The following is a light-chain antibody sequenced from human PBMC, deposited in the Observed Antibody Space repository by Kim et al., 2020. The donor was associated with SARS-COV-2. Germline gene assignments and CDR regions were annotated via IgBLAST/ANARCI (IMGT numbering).Light chain of an antibody. Sequence: QSALTQPASVSGSPGQSITISCTGANSDVDAYNYVSWYQQQPGRAPKLLIYDVNKRPSGITNRFSGSKSGNTVSLTISGLQPEDDSDYYCLSYTRSSIVFGSGTKVTVL. V-gene: IGLV2-14*03. CDR1: NSDVDAYNY. CDR2: DVN. J-gene: IGLJ1*01. CDR3: LSYTRSSIV.